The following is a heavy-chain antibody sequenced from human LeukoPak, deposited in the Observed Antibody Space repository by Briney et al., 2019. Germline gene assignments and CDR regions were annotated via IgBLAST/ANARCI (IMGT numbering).Heavy chain of an antibody. CDR1: GGTFSSYA. CDR2: IIPILGIA. V-gene: IGHV1-69*04. Sequence: SVKVSCKASGGTFSSYAISWVRQAPGQGLEWMGRIIPILGIANYAQKFQGRVTITADKSTSTAYMELSSLRSEDTAVYYCAGAYCGGDCYYSYGMDVWGQGTTVTVSS. CDR3: AGAYCGGDCYYSYGMDV. D-gene: IGHD2-21*02. J-gene: IGHJ6*02.